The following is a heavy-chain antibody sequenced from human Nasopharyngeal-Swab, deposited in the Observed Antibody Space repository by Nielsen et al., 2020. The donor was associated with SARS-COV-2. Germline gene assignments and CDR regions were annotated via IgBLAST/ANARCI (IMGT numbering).Heavy chain of an antibody. J-gene: IGHJ4*02. D-gene: IGHD6-13*01. CDR2: IRSKAYGGTT. V-gene: IGHV3-49*02. Sequence: GVGGVGFIRSKAYGGTTEYAASVKGRFTISRDDSKSIAYLQMNSLKTEDTAVYYCTRSYSSSWYGGYYFDYWGQGTLVTVSS. CDR3: TRSYSSSWYGGYYFDY.